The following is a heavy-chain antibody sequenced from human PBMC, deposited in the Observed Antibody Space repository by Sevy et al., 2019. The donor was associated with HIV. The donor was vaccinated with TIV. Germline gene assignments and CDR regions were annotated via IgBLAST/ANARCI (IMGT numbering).Heavy chain of an antibody. V-gene: IGHV3-23*01. CDR2: ISGSADRT. D-gene: IGHD6-6*01. CDR3: AKEGSSPDWYFDV. CDR1: GFTFSTYA. J-gene: IGHJ2*01. Sequence: VGSLRLSCAASGFTFSTYAMSWVRQAPGKGLEWVSGISGSADRTNYADSVKGRFTISRDNSKNTLYLQMNSLRAEDTAVYYCAKEGSSPDWYFDVWGRGTLVTVSS.